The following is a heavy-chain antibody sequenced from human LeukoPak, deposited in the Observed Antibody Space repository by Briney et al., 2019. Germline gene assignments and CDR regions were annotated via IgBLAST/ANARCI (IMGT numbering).Heavy chain of an antibody. CDR1: GGSFSGYY. CDR3: ARLFPYYYDSSGYRNLPYYYYYYYMDV. D-gene: IGHD3-22*01. V-gene: IGHV4-34*01. Sequence: PSETLSLTCAVYGGSFSGYYWSWIRQPPGKGLEWIGEINHSGSTNYNPSLKSRVTISVDTSKNQFSLKLSSVTAADTAVYYCARLFPYYYDSSGYRNLPYYYYYYYMDVWGKGTTVTISS. J-gene: IGHJ6*03. CDR2: INHSGST.